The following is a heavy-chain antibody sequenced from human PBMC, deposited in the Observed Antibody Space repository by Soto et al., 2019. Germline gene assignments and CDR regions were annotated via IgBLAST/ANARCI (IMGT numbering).Heavy chain of an antibody. V-gene: IGHV3-74*01. D-gene: IGHD2-15*01. J-gene: IGHJ6*03. CDR3: ARGDCVGGPCYSLAGSFYYYMDV. Sequence: EVQLVESGGGLVQAGGSLRLVCAASGFTFSNDWMYWVRQAPGKGLVGVSRINSDGSASSYADSVKGRLTISRDNVKNTLYLQMDSLRAEDTAVYYCARGDCVGGPCYSLAGSFYYYMDVWGKGTTVTVFS. CDR2: INSDGSAS. CDR1: GFTFSNDW.